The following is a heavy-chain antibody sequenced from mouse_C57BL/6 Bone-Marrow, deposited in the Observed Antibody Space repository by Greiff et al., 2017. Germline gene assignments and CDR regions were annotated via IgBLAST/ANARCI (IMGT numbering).Heavy chain of an antibody. V-gene: IGHV5-4*01. CDR2: ISDGGSYT. J-gene: IGHJ3*01. CDR3: ARGGANYPY. D-gene: IGHD2-1*01. CDR1: GFTFSSYA. Sequence: EVQLVESGGGLVKPGGSLKLSCAASGFTFSSYAMSWVRQTPEKRLEWVATISDGGSYTYYPDNVKGRFTISRDNAKNNLYLQMSHLKSEDTAMYYCARGGANYPYWGQGTLVTVSA.